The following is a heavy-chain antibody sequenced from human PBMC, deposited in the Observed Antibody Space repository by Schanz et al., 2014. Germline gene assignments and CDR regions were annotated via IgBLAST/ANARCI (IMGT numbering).Heavy chain of an antibody. CDR3: AKGMELLPVYFHY. J-gene: IGHJ4*02. Sequence: ESGGGVVQPGRSLRLSCAASGFTFSSYGMHWVRQAPGKGLEWVAVIWYDGSNKYYSDSVKGRFTISRDNSKNTLYLQMNSLRAEDTAVYYCAKGMELLPVYFHYWGQGTLVTVSS. CDR1: GFTFSSYG. V-gene: IGHV3-33*06. D-gene: IGHD1-7*01. CDR2: IWYDGSNK.